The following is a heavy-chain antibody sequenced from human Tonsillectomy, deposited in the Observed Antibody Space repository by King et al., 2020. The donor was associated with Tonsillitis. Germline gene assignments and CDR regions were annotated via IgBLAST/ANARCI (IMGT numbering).Heavy chain of an antibody. D-gene: IGHD3-22*01. J-gene: IGHJ4*02. CDR2: IKQDGSEK. CDR3: ARDVPDYYESIGQTPTKFDN. V-gene: IGHV3-7*01. CDR1: GFTFSSYW. Sequence: EVQLVESGGGLVQPGGSLRLSCAASGFTFSSYWMSWVRQAPGKGLEWVANIKQDGSEKYYVDSVKGRLTISGDNAKNSLYLQMNSLRAEDTAVCYCARDVPDYYESIGQTPTKFDNWGQGTLVTVSS.